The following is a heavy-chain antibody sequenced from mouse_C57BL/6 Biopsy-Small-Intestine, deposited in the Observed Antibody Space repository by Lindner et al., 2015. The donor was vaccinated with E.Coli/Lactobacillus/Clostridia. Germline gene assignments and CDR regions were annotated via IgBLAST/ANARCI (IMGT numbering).Heavy chain of an antibody. J-gene: IGHJ4*01. CDR2: ISPNNGNT. CDR1: GYTFIAYG. Sequence: SVKVSCKASGYTFIAYGITWVRQAPGQGLEWVGWISPNNGNTKYAQKLQDRVTMTTDTSTTTAYLELRSLRSDDTAVYYCARNLGISPLRISGYWGQGTLVTVSS. D-gene: IGHD1-2*01. CDR3: ARNLGISPLRISGY. V-gene: IGHV1-7*01.